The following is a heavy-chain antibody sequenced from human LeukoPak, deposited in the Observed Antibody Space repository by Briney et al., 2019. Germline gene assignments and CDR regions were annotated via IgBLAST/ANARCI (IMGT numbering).Heavy chain of an antibody. V-gene: IGHV4-31*03. CDR1: GGSISSGGYY. CDR2: IYYSGST. D-gene: IGHD3-22*01. J-gene: IGHJ3*02. CDR3: AVIRSDSSGYYLTGGAFDI. Sequence: SETLSLTCTVSGGSISSGGYYWSWIRQHPGKGLEWIGYIYYSGSTYYNPSLKSRVTISVDTSKNQFSLKLSSVTAADTAVYYCAVIRSDSSGYYLTGGAFDIWGQGTMVTVSS.